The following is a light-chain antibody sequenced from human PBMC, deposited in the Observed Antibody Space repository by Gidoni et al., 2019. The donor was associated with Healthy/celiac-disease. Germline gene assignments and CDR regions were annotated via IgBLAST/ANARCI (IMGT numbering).Light chain of an antibody. CDR3: SSYTSSSTLDYV. CDR1: SSDVGGYNY. Sequence: QSALTQPASVSGSPGQSITISCTGTSSDVGGYNYVSWYQQHPGNAPKLMIYDVSNRPSGVSNRFSGSTSGNTASLTISGLQAEDEADYYCSSYTSSSTLDYVFGTGTKVTVL. J-gene: IGLJ1*01. V-gene: IGLV2-14*03. CDR2: DVS.